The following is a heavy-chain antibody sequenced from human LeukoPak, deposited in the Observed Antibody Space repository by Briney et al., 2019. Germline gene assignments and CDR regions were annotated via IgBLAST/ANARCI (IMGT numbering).Heavy chain of an antibody. D-gene: IGHD1-26*01. Sequence: PSETLSLTCAVYGGSFSGYYWSWIRQPPGKGLEWIGEINHSGSTNYNPSLKSRVTISVDTSKNQFSLKLSSVTAADTAVYYCARIKWELSGYYGMDVWGQGTTVTVSS. CDR1: GGSFSGYY. CDR3: ARIKWELSGYYGMDV. V-gene: IGHV4-34*01. J-gene: IGHJ6*02. CDR2: INHSGST.